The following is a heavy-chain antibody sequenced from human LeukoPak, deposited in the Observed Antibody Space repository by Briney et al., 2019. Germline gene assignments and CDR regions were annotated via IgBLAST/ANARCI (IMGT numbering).Heavy chain of an antibody. V-gene: IGHV4-59*12. CDR1: GGSISSYY. CDR3: ASLTTADAFDI. J-gene: IGHJ3*02. D-gene: IGHD3-22*01. Sequence: TSETLSLTCTVSGGSISSYYWSWIRQPPGKGLEWIGYIYYSGRINYNPSLKSRVTISVDTSKNQFSLKLSSVTAADTAVYYCASLTTADAFDIWGQGTMVTVSS. CDR2: IYYSGRI.